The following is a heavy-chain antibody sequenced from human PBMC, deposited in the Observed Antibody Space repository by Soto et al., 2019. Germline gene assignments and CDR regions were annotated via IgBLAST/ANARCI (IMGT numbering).Heavy chain of an antibody. CDR1: GFTFTSSA. D-gene: IGHD3-22*01. V-gene: IGHV1-58*01. CDR2: IVVGSGNT. J-gene: IGHJ4*02. CDR3: AAVRGMVNYYDSSGYPPFDY. Sequence: WASVKVSCKASGFTFTSSAVQWVRQARGQRLEWIGWIVVGSGNTNYAQKFQERVTITRDMSTSTAYMELSSLRSEDTAVYYCAAVRGMVNYYDSSGYPPFDYWGQGTLVTVSS.